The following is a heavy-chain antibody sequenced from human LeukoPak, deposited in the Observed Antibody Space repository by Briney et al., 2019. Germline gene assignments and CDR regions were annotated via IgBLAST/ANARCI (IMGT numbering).Heavy chain of an antibody. CDR2: IRYDGSNK. V-gene: IGHV3-30*02. D-gene: IGHD3-10*01. CDR1: GFTFSSYG. J-gene: IGHJ3*02. CDR3: AKVWFWDLDAFDI. Sequence: GGSLRLSCAASGFTFSSYGMHWVRQAPGKGLEWVAFIRYDGSNKYYADSVKGRFTISRDNSKNTLYLQMDSLRAEDTAVYYCAKVWFWDLDAFDIWGQGTMVTVS.